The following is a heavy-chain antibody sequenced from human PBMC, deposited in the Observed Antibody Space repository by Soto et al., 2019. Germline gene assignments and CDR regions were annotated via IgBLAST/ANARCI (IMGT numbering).Heavy chain of an antibody. CDR2: IWYDGSNK. D-gene: IGHD5-18*01. CDR3: ARDTAMVDY. Sequence: QVQLVESGGGVVQPGRSLRLSCAASGFTFSSYGMHWVRQAPGKGLEWVAVIWYDGSNKYYADSVKGRFTISRDNSKNTLYLQMNSLTVDDTAVYYCARDTAMVDYWGQGTLVTVSS. CDR1: GFTFSSYG. J-gene: IGHJ4*02. V-gene: IGHV3-33*01.